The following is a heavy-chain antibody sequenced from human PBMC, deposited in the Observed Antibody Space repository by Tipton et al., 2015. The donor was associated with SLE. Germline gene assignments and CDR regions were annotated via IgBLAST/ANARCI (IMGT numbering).Heavy chain of an antibody. V-gene: IGHV4-59*11. D-gene: IGHD4-17*01. CDR1: GASISSHY. Sequence: TLSLTCTVSGASISSHYWNWIRQSPGKGLEWIGYIYYSGTTNYNPSLNYNPSLKGRVTISVDRSKKELSLRLSSVTAADTAVYYCPRHDSDYGYTDSWGQGTLVTVSS. CDR3: PRHDSDYGYTDS. CDR2: IYYSGTTNYNPSL. J-gene: IGHJ4*02.